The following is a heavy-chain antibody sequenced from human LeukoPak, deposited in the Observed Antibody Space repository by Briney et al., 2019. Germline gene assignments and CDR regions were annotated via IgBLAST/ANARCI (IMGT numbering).Heavy chain of an antibody. J-gene: IGHJ4*02. CDR3: ARDGEMATIMGPGSDY. D-gene: IGHD5-24*01. Sequence: SETLSLTCTVSGGSISSSSYYWGWIRQPPGKGLEWIGSIYYSGSTYYNPSLKSRVTISVDTSKNQFSLKLSSVTAADTAVYYCARDGEMATIMGPGSDYWGQGTLVTVSS. CDR1: GGSISSSSYY. V-gene: IGHV4-39*07. CDR2: IYYSGST.